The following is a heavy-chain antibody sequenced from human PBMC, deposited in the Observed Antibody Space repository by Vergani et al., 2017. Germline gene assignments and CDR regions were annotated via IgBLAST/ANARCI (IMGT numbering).Heavy chain of an antibody. CDR1: GGSINSHNYY. CDR2: IHTSGST. D-gene: IGHD2-15*01. CDR3: ADGTCLGGSCYKPLFDY. Sequence: QVQLQESGSGLVKPSQTLSLTCTVSGGSINSHNYYWSWIRQPAGKGLEWIGRIHTSGSTNYNPSLKSRVTMSEDTSKNQFSLDLTSVTAADTAVYFCADGTCLGGSCYKPLFDYWGQGILVTVSS. J-gene: IGHJ4*02. V-gene: IGHV4-61*02.